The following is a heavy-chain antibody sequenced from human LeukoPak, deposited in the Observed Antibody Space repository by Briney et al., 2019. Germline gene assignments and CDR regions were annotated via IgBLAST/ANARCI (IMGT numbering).Heavy chain of an antibody. J-gene: IGHJ6*03. V-gene: IGHV1-46*01. Sequence: ASVKVSCKATGYTFTNYYMHWVRQAPGRGLEWMGIINRSGGRTIYAQKFQGRVTMTRDTSTSTVYMELSSLRSEDTAVYYCARDGYGEDYYYMDVWGKGTTVTISS. CDR2: INRSGGRT. CDR3: ARDGYGEDYYYMDV. D-gene: IGHD4-17*01. CDR1: GYTFTNYY.